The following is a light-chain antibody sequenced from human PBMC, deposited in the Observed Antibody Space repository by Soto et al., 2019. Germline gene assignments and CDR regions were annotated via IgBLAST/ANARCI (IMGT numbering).Light chain of an antibody. CDR1: QSVRTK. J-gene: IGKJ5*01. CDR3: QQYNNWPIT. CDR2: GAS. Sequence: MTQSTDNLYVSPGEGATLSCRASQSVRTKLAWYQQKAGQAPRLLIYGASTRATGIPARFSGSGSGTEFTLTISSLQSEDFEVYYCQQYNNWPITFGQGTRLEI. V-gene: IGKV3-15*01.